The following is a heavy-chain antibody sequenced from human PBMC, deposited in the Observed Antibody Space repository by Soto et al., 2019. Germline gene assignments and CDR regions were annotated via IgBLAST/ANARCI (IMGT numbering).Heavy chain of an antibody. D-gene: IGHD3-22*01. CDR2: INHRGGT. V-gene: IGHV4-34*01. CDR1: GGSFRAYY. Sequence: SDTLSLTFAVYGGSFRAYYWSGIRQPPGKGLEWIGEINHRGGTRYNPSLKSPVTISVHTSTSQLSPKLTSATAADTPLYYPVRGRGEAVVSSGFYEYWGQGTPVTVSS. CDR3: VRGRGEAVVSSGFYEY. J-gene: IGHJ4*01.